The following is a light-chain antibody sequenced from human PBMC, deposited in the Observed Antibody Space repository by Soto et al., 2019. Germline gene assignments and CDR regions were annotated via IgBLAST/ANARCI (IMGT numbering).Light chain of an antibody. V-gene: IGKV1-27*01. CDR2: AAS. Sequence: DIQMTQSPSSLSASVGDRVTITCRASQGISNYLAWYQQKPGKVPKLLIYAASTLQSGVPSRFIGSGSVTDFTLTISTMQPEDVATYYCQKYNSALAFTFGPGTKVDIK. CDR3: QKYNSALAFT. J-gene: IGKJ3*01. CDR1: QGISNY.